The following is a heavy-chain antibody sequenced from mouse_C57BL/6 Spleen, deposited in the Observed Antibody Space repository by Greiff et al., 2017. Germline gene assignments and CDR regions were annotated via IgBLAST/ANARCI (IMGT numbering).Heavy chain of an antibody. V-gene: IGHV1-82*01. CDR2: IYPGDGDT. J-gene: IGHJ2*01. D-gene: IGHD3-2*02. CDR1: GYAFSSSW. Sequence: QVQLQQSGPELVKPGASVKISCKASGYAFSSSWMNWVKQRPGKGLEWIGRIYPGDGDTNYNGKFKGKATLTADKSSSTAYMPLSSLTSEDSAVYFCARRGDSSGYEYWGQGTTLTVFS. CDR3: ARRGDSSGYEY.